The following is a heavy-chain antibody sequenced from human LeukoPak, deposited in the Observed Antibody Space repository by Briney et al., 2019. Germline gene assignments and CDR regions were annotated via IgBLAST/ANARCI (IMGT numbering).Heavy chain of an antibody. V-gene: IGHV3-21*01. CDR3: ASVEMATIVLDY. Sequence: GGSLRLSCAASGFTFSSYSMNWVRQAPGKGREWVSSISSSSYIYYADTVKGRFTISRDNAKNSLYLQMNSMRAEDTAVYYCASVEMATIVLDYWGQGTLVTVSS. CDR1: GFTFSSYS. J-gene: IGHJ4*02. CDR2: ISSSSYI. D-gene: IGHD5-24*01.